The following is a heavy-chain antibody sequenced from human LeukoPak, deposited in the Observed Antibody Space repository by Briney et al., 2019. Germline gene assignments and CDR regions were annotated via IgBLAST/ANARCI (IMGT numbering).Heavy chain of an antibody. D-gene: IGHD2-2*01. CDR2: ISGSGGST. V-gene: IGHV3-23*01. J-gene: IGHJ5*02. CDR1: GFTFSSYA. Sequence: GGSLRLSCAASGFTFSSYAMSWVRQAPGKGLEWVSGISGSGGSTYYADSVKGRFTISRDNSKSTLYLQMNSLRTEDTAVYYCAKDRHAPGRYCNSTICFPFDPWGQGTLVTVSS. CDR3: AKDRHAPGRYCNSTICFPFDP.